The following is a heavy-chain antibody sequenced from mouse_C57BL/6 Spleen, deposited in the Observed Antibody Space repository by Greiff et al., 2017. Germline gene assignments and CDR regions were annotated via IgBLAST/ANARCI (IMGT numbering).Heavy chain of an antibody. CDR2: IHPNSGST. CDR3: ASDYDYGFAY. D-gene: IGHD2-4*01. Sequence: VQLQQPGAELVKPGASVELSCKASGYTFTSYWMHWVKQRPGQGLEWIGMIHPNSGSTNYNEKFKSKATLTVDKSSSTAYMQLSSLTSEDSAVYYCASDYDYGFAYWGQGTLVTVSA. V-gene: IGHV1-64*01. J-gene: IGHJ3*01. CDR1: GYTFTSYW.